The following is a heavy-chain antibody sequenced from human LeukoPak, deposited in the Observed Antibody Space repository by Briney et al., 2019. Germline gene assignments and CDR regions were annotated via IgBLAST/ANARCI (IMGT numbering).Heavy chain of an antibody. V-gene: IGHV4-39*07. J-gene: IGHJ4*02. D-gene: IGHD3-10*01. CDR1: GGSISSSSYY. Sequence: SETLSLTCTVSGGSISSSSYYWGWIRQPPGKGLEWIGSIYYSGSTYYNPSLKSRVTISVDTSKNQFSLKLSSVTAADTAVYYGITMVRGVINYWGQGTLVTVSS. CDR3: ITMVRGVINY. CDR2: IYYSGST.